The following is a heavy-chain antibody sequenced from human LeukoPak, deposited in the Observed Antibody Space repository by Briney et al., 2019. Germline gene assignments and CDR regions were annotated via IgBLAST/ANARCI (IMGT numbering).Heavy chain of an antibody. CDR2: IYHSGSP. V-gene: IGHV4-4*02. CDR1: GGSISSNNW. J-gene: IGHJ4*02. D-gene: IGHD1-1*01. Sequence: SGTLSLTCAVSGGSISSNNWWGWVRPPPGKGLEWIGEIYHSGSPNYNPSLKSRVTISVDKSRNHFSLNLSSVTAADTAVYYCARVNINNWHSCDYWGQGTLVTVSS. CDR3: ARVNINNWHSCDY.